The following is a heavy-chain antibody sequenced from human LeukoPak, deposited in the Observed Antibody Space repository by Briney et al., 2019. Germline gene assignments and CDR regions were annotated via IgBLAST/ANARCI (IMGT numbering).Heavy chain of an antibody. CDR3: AKEIYCSSTSCSGFDY. Sequence: GGSLRLSCAASGFTFSSDAMSWGRQAPGKGLGWVSAISGSGGSTYYADSVKGRFTISRDNSKNTLYLQMNSLRAEDTAVYYCAKEIYCSSTSCSGFDYWGQGTLVTVSS. CDR1: GFTFSSDA. V-gene: IGHV3-23*01. CDR2: ISGSGGST. J-gene: IGHJ4*02. D-gene: IGHD2-2*01.